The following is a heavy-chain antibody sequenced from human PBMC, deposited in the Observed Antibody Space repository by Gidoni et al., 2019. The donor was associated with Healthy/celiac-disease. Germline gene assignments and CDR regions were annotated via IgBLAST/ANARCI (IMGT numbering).Heavy chain of an antibody. Sequence: QVQLVESGGGVVQPGWSLRLSCAASGFTFSSSAMHWVRQAPGKGLEWVAVISYDGSNKYYADSVKGRFTISRDNSKNTLYLQMNSLRAEDTAVYYCARRPPAIVVVVAATGMDVWGQGTTVTVSS. V-gene: IGHV3-30*04. J-gene: IGHJ6*02. D-gene: IGHD2-15*01. CDR2: ISYDGSNK. CDR1: GFTFSSSA. CDR3: ARRPPAIVVVVAATGMDV.